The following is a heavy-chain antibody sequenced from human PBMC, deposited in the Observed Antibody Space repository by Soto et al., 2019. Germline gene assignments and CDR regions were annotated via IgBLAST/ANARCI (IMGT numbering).Heavy chain of an antibody. V-gene: IGHV4-30-4*01. CDR2: IYYSGST. Sequence: PSETLSLTCTVSGGSISSGDYYWSWIRQPPGKGLEWIGYIYYSGSTYYNPSLKSRVTISVDTSKNQFSLKLSSVTAADTAVYYCARVAPPTLFSYWGQGTLVTVSS. CDR1: GGSISSGDYY. J-gene: IGHJ4*02. CDR3: ARVAPPTLFSY.